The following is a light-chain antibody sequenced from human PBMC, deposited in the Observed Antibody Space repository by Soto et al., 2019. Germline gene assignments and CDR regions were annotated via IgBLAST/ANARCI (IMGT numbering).Light chain of an antibody. J-gene: IGKJ1*01. CDR2: GAS. CDR1: QSVSSTY. V-gene: IGKV3-15*01. CDR3: QQYTNWPPWT. Sequence: EIVLTQSPGTLSSSPGERATLFCRASQSVSSTYLAWYQQKPGQAPRLLIYGASSRATGIPARFSGSGSGTEFTITISSLQSEDFAVYYCQQYTNWPPWTFGQGTKVEIK.